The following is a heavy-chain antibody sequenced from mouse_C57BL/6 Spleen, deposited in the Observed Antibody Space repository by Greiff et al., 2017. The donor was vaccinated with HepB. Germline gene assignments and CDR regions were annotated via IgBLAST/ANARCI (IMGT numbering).Heavy chain of an antibody. J-gene: IGHJ2*01. D-gene: IGHD2-3*01. CDR2: IYPGDGDT. Sequence: VKLVESGPELVKPGASVKISCKASGYAFSSSWMNWVKQRPGKGLEWIGRIYPGDGDTNYNGKFKGKATLTADKSSSTAYMQLSSLTSEDSAVYFCANDGYNRYYFDYWGQGTTLTVSS. CDR1: GYAFSSSW. V-gene: IGHV1-82*01. CDR3: ANDGYNRYYFDY.